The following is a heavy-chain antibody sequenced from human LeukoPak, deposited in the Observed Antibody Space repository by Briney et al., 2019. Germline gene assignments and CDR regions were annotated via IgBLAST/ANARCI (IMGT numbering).Heavy chain of an antibody. D-gene: IGHD3-22*01. Sequence: GGSLRLSCAASGFTFNFYNMNWVRRAPGKGLEWLSYISGSSTTVHYADSVKGRFTVSRDNAKNSLYLQMNSLRAEDTAVYYCARIDSSDDFSFDYWVQGTLVTVAS. CDR3: ARIDSSDDFSFDY. CDR2: ISGSSTTV. V-gene: IGHV3-48*01. J-gene: IGHJ4*02. CDR1: GFTFNFYN.